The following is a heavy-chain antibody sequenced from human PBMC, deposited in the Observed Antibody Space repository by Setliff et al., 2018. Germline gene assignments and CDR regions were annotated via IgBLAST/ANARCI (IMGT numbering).Heavy chain of an antibody. Sequence: PSETLSLTCAVSGYSISSGYYWGWIRQPPGKGLEWIGSIYHSGSTYYNPSLKSRVTISVDTSKNQFSLKLSSVTAADTAIYYCAKGRGEMDSWGQGILVTVSS. CDR2: IYHSGST. CDR1: GYSISSGYY. V-gene: IGHV4-38-2*01. CDR3: AKGRGEMDS. J-gene: IGHJ4*02. D-gene: IGHD3-10*01.